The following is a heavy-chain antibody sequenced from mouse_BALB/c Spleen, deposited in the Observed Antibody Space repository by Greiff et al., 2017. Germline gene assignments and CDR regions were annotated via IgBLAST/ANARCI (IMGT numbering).Heavy chain of an antibody. V-gene: IGHV1S137*01. CDR3: ARDYYGSSPWFAY. Sequence: QVQLQQSGAELVRPGVSVTISCTGSGYTFTDYAMHWVKQSHAKSLEWIGVISTYYGDASYNQKFKGKATMTVDKSSSTAYMELARLTSEDSAIYYCARDYYGSSPWFAYWGQGTLVTVSA. D-gene: IGHD1-1*01. J-gene: IGHJ3*01. CDR2: ISTYYGDA. CDR1: GYTFTDYA.